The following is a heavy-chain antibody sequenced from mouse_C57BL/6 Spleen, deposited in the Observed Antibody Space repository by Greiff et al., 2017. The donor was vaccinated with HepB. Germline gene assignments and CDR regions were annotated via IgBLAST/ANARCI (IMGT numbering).Heavy chain of an antibody. CDR3: ASAYYDYEFAY. CDR1: GYTFTDYN. CDR2: INPNNGGT. Sequence: VQLQQSGPELVKPGASVKIPCKASGYTFTDYNMDWVKQSHGKSLEWIGDINPNNGGTIYNQKFKGKATLTVDKSSSTAYMELRSLTSEDTAVYYCASAYYDYEFAYWGQGTLVTVSA. J-gene: IGHJ3*01. V-gene: IGHV1-18*01. D-gene: IGHD2-4*01.